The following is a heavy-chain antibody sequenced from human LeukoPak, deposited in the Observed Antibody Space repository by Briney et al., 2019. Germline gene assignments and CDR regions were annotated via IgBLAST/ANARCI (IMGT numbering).Heavy chain of an antibody. CDR2: IKQDGSEI. Sequence: PGGSLRLSCAASGFTFNNYWMSWVRQAPGKGLEWVANIKQDGSEIYYVDSVKGRFTISRDNTKNSVYLQMDSLRAEDTAVYYCANTHCDSSPIVWNFWGQGTLVTVSS. CDR1: GFTFNNYW. V-gene: IGHV3-7*03. CDR3: ANTHCDSSPIVWNF. J-gene: IGHJ4*02. D-gene: IGHD6-6*01.